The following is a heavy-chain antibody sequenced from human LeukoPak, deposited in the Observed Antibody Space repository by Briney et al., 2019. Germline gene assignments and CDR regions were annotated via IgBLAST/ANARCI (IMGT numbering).Heavy chain of an antibody. J-gene: IGHJ6*02. D-gene: IGHD6-19*01. V-gene: IGHV1-18*01. Sequence: ASVKVSCKASRYTFTSYGISWVRQAPGQGLEWMGWISAYNGNTNYAQKLQGRVTMTTHTPTSTAYMGLRSLRSDETAVYYCARRNSSGWYPTESYYYYGMGVWGQGTTVTVSS. CDR1: RYTFTSYG. CDR3: ARRNSSGWYPTESYYYYGMGV. CDR2: ISAYNGNT.